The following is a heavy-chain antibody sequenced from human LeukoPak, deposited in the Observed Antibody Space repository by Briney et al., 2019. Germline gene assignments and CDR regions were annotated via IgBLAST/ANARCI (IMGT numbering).Heavy chain of an antibody. CDR2: IKEDGSEE. CDR1: GFPFSIHW. Sequence: PGGSLRLSCTASGFPFSIHWKSWVRQAPGKGLEWVASIKEDGSEEHYVDSVKGRFTISRDNARNSVHVQMNSLRAEDTAVYFCARVRPGHYFDYWGQGALVTVSS. V-gene: IGHV3-7*01. CDR3: ARVRPGHYFDY. J-gene: IGHJ4*02. D-gene: IGHD6-6*01.